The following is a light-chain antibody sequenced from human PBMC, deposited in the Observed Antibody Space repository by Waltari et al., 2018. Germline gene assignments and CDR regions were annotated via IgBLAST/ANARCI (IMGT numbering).Light chain of an antibody. CDR2: STD. V-gene: IGLV3-19*01. CDR3: SSRDPTINAVV. Sequence: SSELTQDPAVSVALGQTVTITCQGASLRTYAAYWYQQRPGQAPILVLFSTDDRPSGIPDRFSGSSSRDTASVTITDTQAEDEAAYYCSSRDPTINAVVFGGGTKLTVL. J-gene: IGLJ2*01. CDR1: SLRTYA.